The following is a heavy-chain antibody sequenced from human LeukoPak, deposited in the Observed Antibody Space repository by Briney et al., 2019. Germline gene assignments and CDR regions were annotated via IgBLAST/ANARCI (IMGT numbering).Heavy chain of an antibody. D-gene: IGHD1-26*01. CDR2: ISSSGSTI. CDR1: GFTFSSYE. V-gene: IGHV3-48*03. CDR3: AREWGGAYGPALDY. Sequence: PGGSLRLSCAASGFTFSSYEMNWVRQAPGKGLEWVSYISSSGSTIYYADSVKGRFTISRDNAKNSLYLQMDSLRAEDTAVYYCAREWGGAYGPALDYWGQGTLVTVSS. J-gene: IGHJ4*02.